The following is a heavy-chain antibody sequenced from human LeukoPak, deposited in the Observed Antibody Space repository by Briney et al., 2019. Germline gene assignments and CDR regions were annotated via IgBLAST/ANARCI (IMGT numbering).Heavy chain of an antibody. D-gene: IGHD6-19*01. CDR1: GGSVGSNY. V-gene: IGHV4-59*02. J-gene: IGHJ1*01. CDR3: ARGSGWYPH. CDR2: ISYSGDT. Sequence: TTSETLSLTCSVSGGSVGSNYWSWVRQPPGKGLEWIGYISYSGDTKYNPSLKSRLSMSVDTSKNQCSLMLTSVTAADTAAYYCARGSGWYPHWGQGTLVTVSS.